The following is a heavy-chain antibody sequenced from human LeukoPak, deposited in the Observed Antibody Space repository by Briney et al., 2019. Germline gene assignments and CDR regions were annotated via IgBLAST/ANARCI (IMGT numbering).Heavy chain of an antibody. Sequence: GGSLRLSCAASGFTFSSYAMSWVRQAPGKGLEWVSGISGSGGSTYYADSVKGRFTISRDSSKNTLYLQMNSLRAEDTAVYFCAKDTGGYSYDTSGPPDIFDYWGQGTLVTVSS. D-gene: IGHD3-22*01. V-gene: IGHV3-23*01. J-gene: IGHJ4*02. CDR3: AKDTGGYSYDTSGPPDIFDY. CDR1: GFTFSSYA. CDR2: ISGSGGST.